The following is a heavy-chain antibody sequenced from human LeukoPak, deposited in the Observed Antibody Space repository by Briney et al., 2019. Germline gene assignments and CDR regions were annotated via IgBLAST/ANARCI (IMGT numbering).Heavy chain of an antibody. CDR1: GGSISSGDYY. D-gene: IGHD6-19*01. Sequence: SQTLSLTCTVSGGSISSGDYYWSWIRQPPGKGLEWIGYIYYSGSTYYNPSLKSRVTISVDTSKNQFSLKLSSVAAGDTAVYYCARLATSSGWYYWFDPWGQGTLVTVSS. CDR3: ARLATSSGWYYWFDP. V-gene: IGHV4-30-4*08. J-gene: IGHJ5*02. CDR2: IYYSGST.